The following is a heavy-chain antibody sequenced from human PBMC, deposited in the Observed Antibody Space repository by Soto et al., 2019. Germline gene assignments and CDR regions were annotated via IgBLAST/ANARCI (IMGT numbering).Heavy chain of an antibody. CDR2: IYYSGST. CDR1: GGSISRGDSY. Sequence: SETLSLTCTVSGGSISRGDSYWSWIRQPPGRGLEWLGYIYYSGSTYYNPSLKSRVGISLDTSKNQFSLKLGSVTAADTAVYYCASGYDYGDLDYWGQGTLVTVSS. V-gene: IGHV4-30-4*01. D-gene: IGHD4-17*01. J-gene: IGHJ4*02. CDR3: ASGYDYGDLDY.